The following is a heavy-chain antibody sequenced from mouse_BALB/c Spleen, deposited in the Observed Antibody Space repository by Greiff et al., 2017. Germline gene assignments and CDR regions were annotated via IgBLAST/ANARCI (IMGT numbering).Heavy chain of an antibody. J-gene: IGHJ4*01. D-gene: IGHD3-3*01. CDR3: ARSGTGSYYYAMDY. CDR2: ISSGSSTI. CDR1: GFTFSSFG. V-gene: IGHV5-17*02. Sequence: EVKLVESGGGLVQPGGSRKLSCAASGFTFSSFGMHWVRQAPEKGLEWVAYISSGSSTIYYADTVKGRFTISRDNPKNTLFLQMTSLRSEDTAMYYCARSGTGSYYYAMDYGGQGTSVTVSS.